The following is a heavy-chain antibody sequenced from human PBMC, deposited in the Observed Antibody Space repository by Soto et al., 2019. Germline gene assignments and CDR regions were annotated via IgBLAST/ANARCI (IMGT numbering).Heavy chain of an antibody. V-gene: IGHV4-39*01. CDR3: ARHGQTHYYDFWSGYLDYYGMDV. CDR2: IYYSGST. CDR1: GGSISSSSYY. J-gene: IGHJ6*02. D-gene: IGHD3-3*01. Sequence: SETLSLTCTVSGGSISSSSYYWCWIRQPPGKGLEWIGSIYYSGSTYYNPSLKSRVTISVDTSKNQFSLKLSSVTAADTAVYYCARHGQTHYYDFWSGYLDYYGMDVWGQGTTVTVSS.